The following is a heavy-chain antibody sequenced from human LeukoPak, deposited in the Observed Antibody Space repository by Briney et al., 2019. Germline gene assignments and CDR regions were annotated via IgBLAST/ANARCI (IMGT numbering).Heavy chain of an antibody. D-gene: IGHD3-10*01. Sequence: SGGSLRLSCAASGFTFSNYGMHWVRQAPGKGLEWVAVIWFDGSNKYYADSVKGQFTISRDNSKSTLYLQLNSLRAEDTAVYYCARGGGDDAFDIWGQGTMVTVSS. CDR1: GFTFSNYG. V-gene: IGHV3-33*01. CDR3: ARGGGDDAFDI. CDR2: IWFDGSNK. J-gene: IGHJ3*02.